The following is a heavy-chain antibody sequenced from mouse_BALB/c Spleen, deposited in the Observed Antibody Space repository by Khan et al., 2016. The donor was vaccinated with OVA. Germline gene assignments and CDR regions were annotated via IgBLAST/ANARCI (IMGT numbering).Heavy chain of an antibody. J-gene: IGHJ3*01. D-gene: IGHD1-1*01. CDR2: ILPGSGNT. V-gene: IGHV1-9*01. CDR3: ARWDFGSSPWFAY. CDR1: GYTFSTYW. Sequence: QVQLKQSGAELMKPGASVKISCKATGYTFSTYWIEWVKQRPGHGLEWIGEILPGSGNTKYNEKFKGKATFSADTSSNTAYMQLSSLTSEDSAVYYGARWDFGSSPWFAYWGQGTLVTVSA.